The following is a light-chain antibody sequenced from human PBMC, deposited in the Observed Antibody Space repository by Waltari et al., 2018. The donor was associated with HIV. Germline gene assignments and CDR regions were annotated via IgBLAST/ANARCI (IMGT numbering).Light chain of an antibody. V-gene: IGLV2-14*03. CDR3: TSYTSRGTLV. Sequence: QSALTQPASVSGSPGQSITISCTGTSGYIGGTNYVSWYQHHPGKAPQLLIYDVNQRPSRVSDRFSGSKSGDTASLTISGLQDEDEGDYFCTSYTSRGTLVFGGGTKVAV. CDR1: SGYIGGTNY. CDR2: DVN. J-gene: IGLJ2*01.